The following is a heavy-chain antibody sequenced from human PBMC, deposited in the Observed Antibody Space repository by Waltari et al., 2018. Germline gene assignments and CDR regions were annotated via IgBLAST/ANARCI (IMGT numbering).Heavy chain of an antibody. J-gene: IGHJ4*02. CDR1: GPHFRTFR. CDR3: SSGGHLDY. CDR2: INQDGSQK. D-gene: IGHD3-16*01. Sequence: EVQLAESGGGSVQPGGSLRLSWTSSGPHFRTFRMSWARQIPGKGLEWVANINQDGSQKNYVDSVKGRFTISRDNAKNSLYLQMNGLRAEDTAVYHCSSGGHLDYWGQGALVTVTS. V-gene: IGHV3-7*01.